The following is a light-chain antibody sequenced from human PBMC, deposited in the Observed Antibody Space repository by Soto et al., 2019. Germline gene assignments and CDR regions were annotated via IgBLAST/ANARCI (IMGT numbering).Light chain of an antibody. V-gene: IGKV1-17*03. CDR1: QGSSKY. CDR3: LKHNSYRWT. J-gene: IGKJ1*01. Sequence: DIQMTQSPSAMSASVGDRVTITCRASQGSSKYLAGFQQNPGKVTKRLIYAASSLQSGVPSRFSRSGSGTEFTLTISSLQPEDFATYYCLKHNSYRWTFGQGTKVEIK. CDR2: AAS.